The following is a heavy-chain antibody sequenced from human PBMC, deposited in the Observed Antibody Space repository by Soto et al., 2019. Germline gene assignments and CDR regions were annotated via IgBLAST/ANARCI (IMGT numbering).Heavy chain of an antibody. CDR2: ISSSSSTI. CDR1: GFTFSSYS. J-gene: IGHJ6*03. Sequence: GGSLRLSCAASGFTFSSYSMNWVRQAPGKGLEWVSYISSSSSTIYYADSVKGRFTISRDNAKNSLYLQMNSLRAEDTAVYYCARGALYSYGYPGYYYYYMDVWGKGTTVTVSS. CDR3: ARGALYSYGYPGYYYYYMDV. D-gene: IGHD5-18*01. V-gene: IGHV3-48*01.